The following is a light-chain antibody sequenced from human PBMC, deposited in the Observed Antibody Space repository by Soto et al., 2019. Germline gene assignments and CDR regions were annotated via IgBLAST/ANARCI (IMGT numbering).Light chain of an antibody. CDR3: HKYNHAPT. CDR2: ATS. CDR1: QAISSY. V-gene: IGKV1-27*01. Sequence: DIQLTQSPSSLSASVGDRVTITCRASQAISSYFAWYQQTPGPVPELLIYATSTLQSGAPSRFSGSGAGTDLTLTISSLQPEDVATYYCHKYNHAPTFGGGTKVEIK. J-gene: IGKJ4*01.